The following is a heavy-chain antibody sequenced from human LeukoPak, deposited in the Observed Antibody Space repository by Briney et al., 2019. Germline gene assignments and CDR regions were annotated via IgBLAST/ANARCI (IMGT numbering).Heavy chain of an antibody. D-gene: IGHD3-3*01. CDR1: GGSFSGYY. V-gene: IGHV4-34*01. Sequence: SETLPLTCAVYGGSFSGYYWSWIRQPPGKGLEWIGEINHSGSTNYNPSLKSRVTISVDTSKNQFSLKLSSVTAADTAVYYCARGQAPYYDFGSAWGQGTLVTVSS. CDR3: ARGQAPYYDFGSA. J-gene: IGHJ4*02. CDR2: INHSGST.